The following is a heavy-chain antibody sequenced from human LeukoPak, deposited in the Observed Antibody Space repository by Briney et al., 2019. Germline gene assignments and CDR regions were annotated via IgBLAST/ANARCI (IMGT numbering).Heavy chain of an antibody. D-gene: IGHD3-3*01. Sequence: ASAKVSCKASGYTFTSYYMHWVRQAPGQGLEWMGIINPSGGSTSYAQKFQGRVTMTRDTSTSTVYMELSSLRSEDTAVYYCARVAIFGVVTLDAFDIWSQGTMVTVSS. J-gene: IGHJ3*02. V-gene: IGHV1-46*01. CDR2: INPSGGST. CDR1: GYTFTSYY. CDR3: ARVAIFGVVTLDAFDI.